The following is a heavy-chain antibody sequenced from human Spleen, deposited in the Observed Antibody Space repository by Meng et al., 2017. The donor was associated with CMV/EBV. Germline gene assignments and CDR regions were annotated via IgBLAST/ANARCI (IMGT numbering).Heavy chain of an antibody. CDR3: ASSGEETGDP. V-gene: IGHV3-30-3*02. J-gene: IGHJ5*02. D-gene: IGHD3-10*01. CDR2: ISSTGDNE. CDR1: GFTFSNFD. Sequence: GESLKISCAASGFTFSNFDMHWVRQAPGTGLEWVSAISSTGDNEYYADSVKGRVTTSRDNSKSTLYLQLNSLRPEDTAVYYCASSGEETGDPWGQGTLVTVSS.